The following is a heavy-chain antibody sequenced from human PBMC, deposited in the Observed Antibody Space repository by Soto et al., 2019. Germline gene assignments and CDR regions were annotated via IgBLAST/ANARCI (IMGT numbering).Heavy chain of an antibody. Sequence: ASVKVSCKASGYTFTSYAMHWVRQAPGQRLEWMGWINAGNGNTKYSQKFQGRVTITRDTSASTAYMELSSLRSEDTAVYYCASRSSPSLDYYYGMDVWGQGTTVTVSS. J-gene: IGHJ6*02. D-gene: IGHD2-2*01. CDR3: ASRSSPSLDYYYGMDV. CDR1: GYTFTSYA. V-gene: IGHV1-3*01. CDR2: INAGNGNT.